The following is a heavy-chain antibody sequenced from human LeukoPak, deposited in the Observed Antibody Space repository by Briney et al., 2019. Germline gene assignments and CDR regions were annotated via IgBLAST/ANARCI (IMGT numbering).Heavy chain of an antibody. CDR3: ARDSSGYTWLGELLYPQAPDY. D-gene: IGHD3-10*01. CDR2: INSDGSST. CDR1: GFTFSSYW. V-gene: IGHV3-74*01. J-gene: IGHJ4*02. Sequence: GGSLRLSCAASGFTFSSYWMHWVRQAPGKGLVWVSRINSDGSSTSYAGSVKGRFTISRDNAKNTLYLQMNSLRAEDTAVYYCARDSSGYTWLGELLYPQAPDYWGQGTLVTVSS.